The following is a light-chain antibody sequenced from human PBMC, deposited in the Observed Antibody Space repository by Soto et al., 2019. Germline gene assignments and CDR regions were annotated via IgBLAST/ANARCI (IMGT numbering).Light chain of an antibody. J-gene: IGKJ5*01. CDR2: AAS. CDR3: QQRSNWPSIT. V-gene: IGKV1-39*01. CDR1: QSISSY. Sequence: DIQMTQSPSSLSASVGDRVTITCRASQSISSYLNWYQQKPGKAPKLLIYAASSLQSGVPSRFSGSGSGTDFTLTINSLEPEDFAVYYCQQRSNWPSITFGQGTRLEIK.